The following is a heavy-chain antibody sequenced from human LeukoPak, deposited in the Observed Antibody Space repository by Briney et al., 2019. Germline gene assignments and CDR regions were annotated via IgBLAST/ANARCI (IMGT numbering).Heavy chain of an antibody. Sequence: GGSLRLSCAASGFTFTNYALHWVRRAPGKGLEWVAVISYDGTNKYYADSVKGRFTISRDNSKNTLSLQMNSLRAEDTALYYCARGFVGGAAKNYFDYWGQGALVTVSS. CDR1: GFTFTNYA. V-gene: IGHV3-30-3*01. J-gene: IGHJ4*02. CDR3: ARGFVGGAAKNYFDY. D-gene: IGHD2-21*02. CDR2: ISYDGTNK.